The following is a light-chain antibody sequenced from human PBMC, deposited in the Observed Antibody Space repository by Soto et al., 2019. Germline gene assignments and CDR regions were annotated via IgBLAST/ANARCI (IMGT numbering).Light chain of an antibody. CDR1: RSNIGSNS. CDR3: ASWDSGLRAGV. V-gene: IGLV1-51*01. J-gene: IGLJ1*01. Sequence: QSVLTQPPSVSAAPGQTVTISCSGTRSNIGSNSASWYQQLPGTAPKLLIYDNNKRPSEIPDRFSGSQSATSATLVITGLQTGDEADYYCASWDSGLRAGVVGTATKLTVL. CDR2: DNN.